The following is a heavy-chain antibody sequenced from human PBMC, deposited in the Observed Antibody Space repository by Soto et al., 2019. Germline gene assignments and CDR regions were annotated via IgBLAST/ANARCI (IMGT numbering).Heavy chain of an antibody. Sequence: GGSLRLSCAASGFTFSSYWMSWVRQAPGKGLEWVANIKQDGSEKYYVDSVKGRFTISRDNAKNSLYLQMNSLRAEDTAVYYCARVTFPVYVFWSGYYYYYYYGMDVWGKGTTVTVSS. CDR2: IKQDGSEK. D-gene: IGHD3-3*01. V-gene: IGHV3-7*01. J-gene: IGHJ6*04. CDR3: ARVTFPVYVFWSGYYYYYYYGMDV. CDR1: GFTFSSYW.